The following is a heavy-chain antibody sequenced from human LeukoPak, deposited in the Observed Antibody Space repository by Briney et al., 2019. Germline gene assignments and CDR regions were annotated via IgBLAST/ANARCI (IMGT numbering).Heavy chain of an antibody. D-gene: IGHD3-3*01. V-gene: IGHV1-2*06. CDR1: GYTFTGYY. J-gene: IGHJ6*03. Sequence: ASVKVSCKASGYTFTGYYMHWVRQAPGQGLEWMGRINPNSGGTNYAQKFQGRVTMTRDTSISTAYMELSRLRSDDTAVYYCARGFKDRITIFGVVSTLYYYYMDVWGKGTTVTVSS. CDR2: INPNSGGT. CDR3: ARGFKDRITIFGVVSTLYYYYMDV.